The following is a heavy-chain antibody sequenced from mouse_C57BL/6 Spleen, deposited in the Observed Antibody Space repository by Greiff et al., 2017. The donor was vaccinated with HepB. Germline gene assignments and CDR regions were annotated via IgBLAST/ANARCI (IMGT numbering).Heavy chain of an antibody. D-gene: IGHD3-3*01. V-gene: IGHV10-3*01. CDR3: VRDVGGPGDY. J-gene: IGHJ2*01. Sequence: EVQLVESGGGLVQPKGSLKLSCAASGFTFNTYAMHWVRQAPGKGLEWVARIRSHSSNYATYYADSVKDRFTISRDDSQSMLYLQMNNLKTEDTAMYYCVRDVGGPGDYWGQGTTLTVSS. CDR1: GFTFNTYA. CDR2: IRSHSSNYAT.